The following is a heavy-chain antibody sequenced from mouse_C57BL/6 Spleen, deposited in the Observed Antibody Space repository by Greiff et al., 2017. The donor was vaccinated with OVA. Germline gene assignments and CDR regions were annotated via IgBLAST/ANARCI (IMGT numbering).Heavy chain of an antibody. J-gene: IGHJ3*01. Sequence: VQLQQSGAELVKPGASVKLSCKASGYTFTKYLIHWVKQRPGQGLEWIGVINPGSGGTNYNEKFKGKATLTADKSSSTAYMQLSSLTSEDSAVYFCARSEEDEGFAYWGQGTLVTVSA. V-gene: IGHV1-54*01. CDR2: INPGSGGT. CDR1: GYTFTKYL. CDR3: ARSEEDEGFAY.